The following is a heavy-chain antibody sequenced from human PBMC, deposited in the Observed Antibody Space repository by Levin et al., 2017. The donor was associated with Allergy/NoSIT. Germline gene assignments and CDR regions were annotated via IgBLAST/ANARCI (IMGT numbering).Heavy chain of an antibody. Sequence: SETLSLTCTVSGASISSGYWSWIRQHPGKGLEWIGYIYYSGSTYYNPSLKSRVTISVDTSKNQFSLKLSSVTAADTAVYYCARWLQNRGENLDAFDIWGQGTLVTVSS. CDR2: IYYSGST. D-gene: IGHD5-24*01. J-gene: IGHJ3*02. CDR1: GASISSGY. CDR3: ARWLQNRGENLDAFDI. V-gene: IGHV4-31*03.